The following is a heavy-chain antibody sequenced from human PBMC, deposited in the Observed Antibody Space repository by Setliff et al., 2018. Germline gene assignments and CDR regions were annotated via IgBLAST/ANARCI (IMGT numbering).Heavy chain of an antibody. D-gene: IGHD3-22*01. V-gene: IGHV4-34*12. CDR3: ASLYYYDSSGYYYSRDY. Sequence: PSETLSLTCAVYGGSFSGYYWSWIRQPPGKRLEWIGEIIHSGSTNYNPSLKSRVTMSIDTSKNQFSLKLSSVTAADTAVYYCASLYYYDSSGYYYSRDYWGQGTLVTVSS. CDR1: GGSFSGYY. CDR2: IIHSGST. J-gene: IGHJ4*02.